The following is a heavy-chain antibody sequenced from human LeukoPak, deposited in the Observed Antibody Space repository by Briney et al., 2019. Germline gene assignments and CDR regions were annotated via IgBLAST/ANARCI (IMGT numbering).Heavy chain of an antibody. D-gene: IGHD3-9*01. V-gene: IGHV4-61*01. CDR2: IYYSGST. CDR3: ARDPGKYYDILTGYHYYYYYGMDV. CDR1: GGSVSSGSYY. Sequence: SETLSLTCTVSGGSVSSGSYYWSWIRQPPGKGLEWIGYIYYSGSTNYNPSLKSRVTISVDTSKNQFSLKLSSVTAADTAVYYCARDPGKYYDILTGYHYYYYYGMDVWGKGTTVTVSS. J-gene: IGHJ6*04.